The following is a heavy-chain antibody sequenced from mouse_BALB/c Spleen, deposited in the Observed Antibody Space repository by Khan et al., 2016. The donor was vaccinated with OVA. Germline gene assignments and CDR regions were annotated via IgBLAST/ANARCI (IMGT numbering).Heavy chain of an antibody. J-gene: IGHJ3*01. Sequence: QVQLQQPGAELVRPGVSVKISCKGSGYTFTDYAMHWVKQSHAKSREWIGDISTYYGHADYNQKWKGQATITVDKSSSTAYMALARLTAWDSAIYYCARGSGNSRCAYWGQGTLVTVSA. CDR2: ISTYYGHA. CDR3: ARGSGNSRCAY. D-gene: IGHD1-3*01. V-gene: IGHV1S137*01. CDR1: GYTFTDYA.